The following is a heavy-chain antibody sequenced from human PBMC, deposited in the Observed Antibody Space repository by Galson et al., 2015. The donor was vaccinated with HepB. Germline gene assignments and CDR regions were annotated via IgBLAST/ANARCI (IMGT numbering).Heavy chain of an antibody. CDR3: AVSLIAAAGTGDYYYGMDV. J-gene: IGHJ6*02. CDR1: GYTFTGYY. Sequence: SVKVSCKASGYTFTGYYMHWVRQAPGQGLEWMGWINPNSGGTNYAQRFQGWVTMTRDTSISTAYMELSRLRSDDTAVYYCAVSLIAAAGTGDYYYGMDVWGQGTTVTVSS. D-gene: IGHD6-13*01. V-gene: IGHV1-2*04. CDR2: INPNSGGT.